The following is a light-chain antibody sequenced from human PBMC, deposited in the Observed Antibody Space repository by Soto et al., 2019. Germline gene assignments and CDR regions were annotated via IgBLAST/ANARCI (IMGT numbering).Light chain of an antibody. J-gene: IGKJ1*01. V-gene: IGKV3-15*01. Sequence: EIVMTQSPATLSVSPGERATLSCRASQSVSSNLAWDQQKPGQAPRLLIYGASTSATGIPVRFSGSGSGTEFTLTISSLQSEDFAVYYCQQYKNWPPWTFGQGTKVEIK. CDR3: QQYKNWPPWT. CDR1: QSVSSN. CDR2: GAS.